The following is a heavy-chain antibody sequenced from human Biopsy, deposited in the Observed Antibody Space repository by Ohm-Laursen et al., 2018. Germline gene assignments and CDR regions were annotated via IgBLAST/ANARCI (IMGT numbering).Heavy chain of an antibody. J-gene: IGHJ2*01. Sequence: TLSLTWPVSGASVKTSGYFWAWIRQRPGKGLEWIGYISYNERTHYNPSLTSRLAISFDTSNNRISLQLRSVSVADTAVYYCVREPKTGTAEAWYFDLWGRGSPVTVPS. CDR1: GASVKTSGYF. D-gene: IGHD3-9*01. V-gene: IGHV4-31*02. CDR2: ISYNERT. CDR3: VREPKTGTAEAWYFDL.